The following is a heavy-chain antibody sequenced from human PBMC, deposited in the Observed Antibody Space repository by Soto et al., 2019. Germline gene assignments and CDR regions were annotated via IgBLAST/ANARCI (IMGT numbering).Heavy chain of an antibody. D-gene: IGHD2-21*01. CDR1: GYSFTSYW. V-gene: IGHV5-51*01. J-gene: IGHJ4*02. Sequence: GESLQISCKGSGYSFTSYWIGCVRQMSGKGLEWIGIIYPGDSDTRYSPSFQGQVTISADKSISTAYLQWSSLKASDTAMYYCARTTIAGIRGYFEYWGKGTLVTVS. CDR2: IYPGDSDT. CDR3: ARTTIAGIRGYFEY.